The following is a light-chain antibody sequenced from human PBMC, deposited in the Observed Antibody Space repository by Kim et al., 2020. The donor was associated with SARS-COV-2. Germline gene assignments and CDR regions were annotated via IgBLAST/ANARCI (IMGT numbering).Light chain of an antibody. J-gene: IGKJ4*01. V-gene: IGKV3-15*01. CDR1: QSVSSN. Sequence: VSPGERATLSCRASQSVSSNLAWYQQKPGQAPRLLFSGASTRATGIPARFSGSGSGTEFTLTISSLQPEDFALYYCQQYNNWPLTFGGGTKVDIK. CDR3: QQYNNWPLT. CDR2: GAS.